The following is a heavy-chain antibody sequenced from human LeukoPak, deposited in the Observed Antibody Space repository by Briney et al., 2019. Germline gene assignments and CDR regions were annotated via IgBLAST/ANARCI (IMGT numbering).Heavy chain of an antibody. CDR3: ARVPKGSGYSGYFDY. J-gene: IGHJ4*02. CDR1: GGSFSSYY. Sequence: SETLSLTCAVYGGSFSSYYWSWIRQPPGKGLEWIGYIYYSGSTSYNPSLESRVTISVDTSKNQFSLKLSSVTAADTAVYYCARVPKGSGYSGYFDYWGQGTLVTVSS. V-gene: IGHV4-59*01. CDR2: IYYSGST. D-gene: IGHD2-15*01.